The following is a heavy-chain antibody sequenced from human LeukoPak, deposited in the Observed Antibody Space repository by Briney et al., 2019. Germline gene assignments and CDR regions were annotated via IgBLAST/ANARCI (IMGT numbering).Heavy chain of an antibody. CDR2: IYYGENT. Sequence: WVRQPPGKGLEWIGNIYYGENTYYNPSLKSRVTISIDTSKNQFYPKLSSLTAADAAVYYCARRDDSSGYHKIFDYWGPGTLVTVSS. V-gene: IGHV4-39*01. CDR3: ARRDDSSGYHKIFDY. J-gene: IGHJ4*02. D-gene: IGHD3-22*01.